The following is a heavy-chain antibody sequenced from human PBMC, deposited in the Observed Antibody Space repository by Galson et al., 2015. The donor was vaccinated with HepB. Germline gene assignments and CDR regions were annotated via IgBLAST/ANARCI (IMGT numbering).Heavy chain of an antibody. D-gene: IGHD3-10*01. V-gene: IGHV5-51*01. Sequence: QSGAEVKKPGESLKISCKGSGYSFTSYWIGWVRQMPGKGLAWMGIIYPGDSDTRYSPSFQGQVTISADKSISTAYLQWSSLKASDTAMYYCARSYGSGSYYKGWFDPWGQGTLVTVSS. CDR2: IYPGDSDT. J-gene: IGHJ5*02. CDR1: GYSFTSYW. CDR3: ARSYGSGSYYKGWFDP.